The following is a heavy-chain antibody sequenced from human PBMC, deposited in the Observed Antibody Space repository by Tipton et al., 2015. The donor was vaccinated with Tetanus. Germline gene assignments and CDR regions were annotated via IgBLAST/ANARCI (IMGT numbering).Heavy chain of an antibody. CDR2: ISTTSNTI. Sequence: SLRLSCAASGFTLRTYSMNWVRQAPGKGLEWISYISTTSNTIFYADPVKGRFTISRDNAKNLLYLHMSSLRREDTAVYYCASSTVTRWGPGTLVTVSS. V-gene: IGHV3-48*01. J-gene: IGHJ4*02. CDR1: GFTLRTYS. D-gene: IGHD4-17*01. CDR3: ASSTVTR.